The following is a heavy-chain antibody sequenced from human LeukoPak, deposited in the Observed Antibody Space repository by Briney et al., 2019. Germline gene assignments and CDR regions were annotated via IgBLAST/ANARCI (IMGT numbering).Heavy chain of an antibody. CDR1: GFTFGDYA. Sequence: GGSLRLSCTASGFTFGDYAMSWFRQAPGKGLEWVSTISGSDDGTYYADSVRGRFTISRDNSKNTLYLQMKALRDEDTATYYCAKRGPIYSSTPGNYFDYWGQGTLVTVSS. CDR2: ISGSDDGT. J-gene: IGHJ4*02. CDR3: AKRGPIYSSTPGNYFDY. D-gene: IGHD3-10*01. V-gene: IGHV3-23*01.